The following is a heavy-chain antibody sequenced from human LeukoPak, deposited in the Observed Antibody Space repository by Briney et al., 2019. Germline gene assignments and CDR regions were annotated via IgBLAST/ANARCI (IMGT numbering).Heavy chain of an antibody. Sequence: GRSLRLSCAASGFTFSSYGMHWVRQAPGKGLEWVAVISYDGSNKYYADSVKGRFTISRDNSKNTLYLQMNSLRAEDTAVYYCAKDRGYSYGGDFDYWGQGTLVTVCS. CDR3: AKDRGYSYGGDFDY. J-gene: IGHJ4*02. D-gene: IGHD5-18*01. V-gene: IGHV3-30*18. CDR2: ISYDGSNK. CDR1: GFTFSSYG.